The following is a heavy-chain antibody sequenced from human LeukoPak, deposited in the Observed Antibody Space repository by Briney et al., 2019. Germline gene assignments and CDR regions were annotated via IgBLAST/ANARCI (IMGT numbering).Heavy chain of an antibody. J-gene: IGHJ4*02. CDR1: GGTFSSYA. D-gene: IGHD3-10*01. CDR2: ITPIFGTA. CDR3: AREWAGYSSGSYYYC. V-gene: IGHV1-69*13. Sequence: SVKVSCKASGGTFSSYAISWVRQAPGQGLEWMGGITPIFGTANYAQKFQGRVTITADESTSTTHMYLSSLKSEDTAVYYCAREWAGYSSGSYYYCWGQATLVTASS.